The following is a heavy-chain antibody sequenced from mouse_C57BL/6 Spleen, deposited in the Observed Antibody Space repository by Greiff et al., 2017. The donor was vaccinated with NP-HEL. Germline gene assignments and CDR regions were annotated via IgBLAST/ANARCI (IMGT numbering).Heavy chain of an antibody. Sequence: EVMLVESGGGLVKPGGSLKLSCAASGFTFSSYAMSWVRQTPEKRLEWVATISDGGSYTYYPDNVKGRFTISRDNAKNNLYLQMSHLKSEDTAMYYCARHEDAMDYWGQGTSVTVSS. V-gene: IGHV5-4*03. CDR3: ARHEDAMDY. J-gene: IGHJ4*01. CDR1: GFTFSSYA. CDR2: ISDGGSYT.